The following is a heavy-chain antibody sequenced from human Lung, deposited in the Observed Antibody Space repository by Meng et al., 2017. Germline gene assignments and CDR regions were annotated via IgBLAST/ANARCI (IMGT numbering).Heavy chain of an antibody. CDR2: INPKSGDT. V-gene: IGHV1-2*06. Sequence: VQRVRSGAEVKKPGGSVKVSCKASGYTFPDYWLHWVRRAPGQGLEWMGRINPKSGDTHYAQRFQGRDTMTGDTSISTAYMELSGLRSDDTAMYYCARDEDISAAGKLFGDYWGQGTLVTVSS. CDR1: GYTFPDYW. J-gene: IGHJ4*02. D-gene: IGHD6-13*01. CDR3: ARDEDISAAGKLFGDY.